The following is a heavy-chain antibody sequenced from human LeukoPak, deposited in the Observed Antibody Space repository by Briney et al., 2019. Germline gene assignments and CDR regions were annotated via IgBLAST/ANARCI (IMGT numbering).Heavy chain of an antibody. D-gene: IGHD6-13*01. Sequence: SVKVSCKASGGTFSSYAISWVRQAPGQGLEWMGGIIPIFGTANYAQKFQGRVTITTDESTSTAYMELSSLRSEDTAVYYCARAGIAVAGVDIRFDPWGQGTLVTVSS. CDR3: ARAGIAVAGVDIRFDP. V-gene: IGHV1-69*05. J-gene: IGHJ5*02. CDR1: GGTFSSYA. CDR2: IIPIFGTA.